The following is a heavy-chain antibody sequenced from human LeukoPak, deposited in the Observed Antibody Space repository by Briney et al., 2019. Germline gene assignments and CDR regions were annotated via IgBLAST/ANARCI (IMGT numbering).Heavy chain of an antibody. V-gene: IGHV3-23*01. CDR2: ISGSGGST. Sequence: PGGSVRLSCAASGFTFSSYAMSWVRQAPGKGLEWVSAISGSGGSTYYADSVKGRFTISRDNSKNTLYLQMNSLRAEDTAVYYCAKMVDSSGYYRGAFDYWGQGTLVTVSS. J-gene: IGHJ4*01. D-gene: IGHD3-22*01. CDR1: GFTFSSYA. CDR3: AKMVDSSGYYRGAFDY.